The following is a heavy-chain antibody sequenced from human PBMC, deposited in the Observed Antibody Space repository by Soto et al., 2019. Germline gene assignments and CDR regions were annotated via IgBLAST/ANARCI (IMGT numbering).Heavy chain of an antibody. Sequence: QVQLVESGGGVVQPGRSLRLSCAASGFTFSSYAMHWVRQAPGKGLEWVAVMSYDGSNKYYADSVKGRFTISRDNSKNTLYLQMNGLRAEDTAVYCCARDISPYSSGWHIRHVAYWGQGTLVTVSS. D-gene: IGHD6-19*01. J-gene: IGHJ4*02. CDR3: ARDISPYSSGWHIRHVAY. V-gene: IGHV3-30-3*01. CDR2: MSYDGSNK. CDR1: GFTFSSYA.